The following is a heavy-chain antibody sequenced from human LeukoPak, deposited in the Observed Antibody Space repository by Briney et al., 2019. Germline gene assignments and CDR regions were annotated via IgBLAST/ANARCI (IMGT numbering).Heavy chain of an antibody. Sequence: SQTLSLTCTVSGGSISSYYWSWIRQPPDKGLEWIGYIYYSGSTNYNPSLKRRVTLSVDPSKNQFSMTLSSVTAADTAVYYCARGAMTTTSTFDYWGQGTLVTVSS. D-gene: IGHD5-24*01. V-gene: IGHV4-59*13. J-gene: IGHJ4*02. CDR3: ARGAMTTTSTFDY. CDR1: GGSISSYY. CDR2: IYYSGST.